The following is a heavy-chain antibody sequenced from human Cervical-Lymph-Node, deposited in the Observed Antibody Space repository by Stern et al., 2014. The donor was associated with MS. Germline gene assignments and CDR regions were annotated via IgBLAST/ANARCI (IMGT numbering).Heavy chain of an antibody. Sequence: EVQLVQSGGGMVQPGRSLRLSCEASGFKFDGFAMHWVRQAPGKGLEWVSGLGWKCEGRGYADSGQGRFTISRDNAKSSLYLQMNSLTAEDTALYYCAKADDYAAGIDAWGQGTLVVVSS. J-gene: IGHJ5*02. V-gene: IGHV3-9*01. CDR2: LGWKCEGR. D-gene: IGHD3-16*01. CDR3: AKADDYAAGIDA. CDR1: GFKFDGFA.